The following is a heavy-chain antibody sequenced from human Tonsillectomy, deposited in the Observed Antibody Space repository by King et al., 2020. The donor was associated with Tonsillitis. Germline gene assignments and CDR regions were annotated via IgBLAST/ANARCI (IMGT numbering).Heavy chain of an antibody. CDR1: GYTFTGYY. J-gene: IGHJ6*02. CDR3: ARVPHVFWFGGSHTNYYAMDV. CDR2: INPNSGET. V-gene: IGHV1-2*02. Sequence: HVQLVESGAEVKKPGASVKVSCKASGYTFTGYYLHWVRQAPGQGLEWMAWINPNSGETNYAQKFQGRVTMARDTSLSTAYMELSGLRSDDTAVYYCARVPHVFWFGGSHTNYYAMDVWGQGTTVTVSS. D-gene: IGHD3-10*01.